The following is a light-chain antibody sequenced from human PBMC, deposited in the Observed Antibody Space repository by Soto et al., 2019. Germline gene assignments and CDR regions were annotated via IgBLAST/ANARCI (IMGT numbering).Light chain of an antibody. CDR3: QQSYSTPLT. V-gene: IGKV1-39*01. Sequence: DIQITLSPSSLSASVGDRVTITCRASQTISSYLNWYQQKPGKAPNLLISTASNLQSGVPSMFSGSASGTDFTLTISSLQPEDFATYYCQQSYSTPLTFGGGTKVEIK. CDR1: QTISSY. CDR2: TAS. J-gene: IGKJ4*01.